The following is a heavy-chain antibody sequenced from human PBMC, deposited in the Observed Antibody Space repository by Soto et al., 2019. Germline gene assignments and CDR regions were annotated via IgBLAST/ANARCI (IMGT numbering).Heavy chain of an antibody. CDR3: AAVYSINNPFDY. V-gene: IGHV1-3*04. CDR1: GYTFTSYG. Sequence: QAQLVQSGAEVKKPGASVKVSCKASGYTFTSYGIHWVRQPPGQSLEWMGWINTGDGNTKYSQNFQGRVTFTRDTSATTAYMELSSLRSEDTAVYYCAAVYSINNPFDYWGQGTLVTVSS. D-gene: IGHD4-4*01. CDR2: INTGDGNT. J-gene: IGHJ4*02.